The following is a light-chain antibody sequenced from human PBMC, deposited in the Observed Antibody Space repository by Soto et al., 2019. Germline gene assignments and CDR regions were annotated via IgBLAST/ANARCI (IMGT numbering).Light chain of an antibody. CDR2: AAS. J-gene: IGKJ1*01. CDR1: QGISTW. Sequence: DIQMTQFPSSLSASVGDRVNITCRTSQGISTWLAWYQQKPERAPKSLIYAASRLQSGVPPRFSGSGSETDFTLTSSRLQPEDLATYYCQQYNRYPRTFGQGTKVEIK. CDR3: QQYNRYPRT. V-gene: IGKV1D-16*01.